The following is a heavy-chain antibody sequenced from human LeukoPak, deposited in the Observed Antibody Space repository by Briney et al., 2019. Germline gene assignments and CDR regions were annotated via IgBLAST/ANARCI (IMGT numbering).Heavy chain of an antibody. D-gene: IGHD2-21*02. CDR3: ARGRDIVVVTAIPPTYNWLDP. J-gene: IGHJ5*02. CDR1: GGSFSGYY. V-gene: IGHV4-34*01. CDR2: INHSGST. Sequence: SETLSLTCAVYGGSFSGYYWSWIRQPPGKGLEWIGEINHSGSTNYNPSLKSRVTISVDTSKNQFSLKLSSVTAADTAVYYCARGRDIVVVTAIPPTYNWLDPWGQGTLVTVSS.